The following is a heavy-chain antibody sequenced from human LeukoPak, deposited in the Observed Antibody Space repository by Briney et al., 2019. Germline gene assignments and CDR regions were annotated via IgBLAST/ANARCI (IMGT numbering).Heavy chain of an antibody. CDR3: ARGVGAPRGAYCYYMDV. CDR1: GYTFTGYY. V-gene: IGHV1-2*02. Sequence: ASVKVSCKASGYTFTGYYMHWVRQAPGQGLEWMGWINPNSGGTNYAQKFQGRVTMTRDTSISTAYMELSRLRSDDTAVYYCARGVGAPRGAYCYYMDVWGKGTTVTISS. D-gene: IGHD1-26*01. J-gene: IGHJ6*03. CDR2: INPNSGGT.